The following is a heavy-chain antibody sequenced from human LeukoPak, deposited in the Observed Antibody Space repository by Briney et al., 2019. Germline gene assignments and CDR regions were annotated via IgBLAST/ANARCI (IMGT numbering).Heavy chain of an antibody. CDR3: ARGGFWSYYYGMDV. D-gene: IGHD3-3*01. CDR1: GFTFSSYW. CDR2: TNSDGSST. Sequence: TGGSLRLSCAASGFTFSSYWMHWVRQAPGKGLVWVSRTNSDGSSTSYADSVKGRFTISRDNAKNTLYLQMNSLRAEDTAVYYCARGGFWSYYYGMDVWGQGTTVTVSS. J-gene: IGHJ6*02. V-gene: IGHV3-74*01.